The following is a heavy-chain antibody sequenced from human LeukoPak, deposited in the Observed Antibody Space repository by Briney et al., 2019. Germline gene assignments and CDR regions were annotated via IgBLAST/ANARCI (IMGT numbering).Heavy chain of an antibody. V-gene: IGHV3-64D*06. CDR2: ISSNGGST. CDR3: AKDGIGRDIVATIRAADY. CDR1: GITFSSYD. J-gene: IGHJ4*02. Sequence: GGSLRLSCSASGITFSSYDMDWVRQAPGKGLEYVSGISSNGGSTNYADSVKGRFTISRDNSKNTLYLQMSSLRAEDTAVYYCAKDGIGRDIVATIRAADYWGQGTLVTVSS. D-gene: IGHD5-12*01.